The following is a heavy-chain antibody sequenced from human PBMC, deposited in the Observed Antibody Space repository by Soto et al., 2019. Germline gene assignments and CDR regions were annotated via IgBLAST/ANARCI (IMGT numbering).Heavy chain of an antibody. CDR2: IYTSGST. CDR3: ARLRTMVRGVIIPTWGIDV. D-gene: IGHD3-10*01. Sequence: SETLSLTCTVSGGSISSYYWSWIRQPAGKGLEWVGRIYTSGSTNYNPSLKSRVTMSVDTSKNQFSLKLSSVTAADTAVYYCARLRTMVRGVIIPTWGIDVWGQGTTVTVSS. CDR1: GGSISSYY. J-gene: IGHJ6*02. V-gene: IGHV4-4*07.